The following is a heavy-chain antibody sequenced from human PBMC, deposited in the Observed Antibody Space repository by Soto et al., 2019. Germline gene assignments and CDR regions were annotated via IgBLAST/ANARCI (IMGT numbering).Heavy chain of an antibody. Sequence: GASVKVSCKVSGYTLTELSMHWVRQAPGKGLEWMGGFDPEDGETIYAQKFQGRVTMTEDTSTDTAYMELSSLRSEDTAVYYCATVPGETRYSGYDYMISLDYWGQGTLVTVSS. CDR3: ATVPGETRYSGYDYMISLDY. CDR2: FDPEDGET. CDR1: GYTLTELS. J-gene: IGHJ4*02. D-gene: IGHD5-12*01. V-gene: IGHV1-24*01.